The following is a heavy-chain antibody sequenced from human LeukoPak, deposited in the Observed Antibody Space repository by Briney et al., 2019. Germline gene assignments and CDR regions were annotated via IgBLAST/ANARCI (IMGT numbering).Heavy chain of an antibody. Sequence: GGSLRLSCAASGFTFSRFAMSWVRQAPGKGLEWVSGFSGSGGSTYYADSVKGRFTISRDNSKNTLYLQMNSLRVEDTAVYYCAKAGITRFDYWGQGIMVTVSS. J-gene: IGHJ4*02. CDR1: GFTFSRFA. CDR3: AKAGITRFDY. V-gene: IGHV3-23*01. D-gene: IGHD1-20*01. CDR2: FSGSGGST.